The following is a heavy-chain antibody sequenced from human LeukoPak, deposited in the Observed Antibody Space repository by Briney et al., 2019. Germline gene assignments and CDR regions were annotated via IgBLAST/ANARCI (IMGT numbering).Heavy chain of an antibody. D-gene: IGHD3-3*01. CDR3: ASITLRVLDY. Sequence: PSETLSLTCTVSGGSISSSSYYWGWMRQPPGQGLEWIGSIYYSGSTYYNPSLKSRVTISVDTSKNQFSLKLSSVTAADTAVYYCASITLRVLDYWGQGTLVTVSS. CDR1: GGSISSSSYY. V-gene: IGHV4-39*01. J-gene: IGHJ4*02. CDR2: IYYSGST.